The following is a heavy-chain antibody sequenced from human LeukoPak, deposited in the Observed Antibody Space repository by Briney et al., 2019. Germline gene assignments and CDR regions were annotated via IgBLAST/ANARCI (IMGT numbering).Heavy chain of an antibody. D-gene: IGHD3-3*01. J-gene: IGHJ5*02. V-gene: IGHV4-59*01. CDR3: ARSASYYDFWSGPNWFDP. Sequence: SETLSLTCTVSGGSISSYYWSWIRQPPGKGLEWIGYIHYSGSTNYNPSLKSRVTISVDTSKNQFSLKLSSVTAADTAVYYCARSASYYDFWSGPNWFDPWGQGTLVTVSS. CDR2: IHYSGST. CDR1: GGSISSYY.